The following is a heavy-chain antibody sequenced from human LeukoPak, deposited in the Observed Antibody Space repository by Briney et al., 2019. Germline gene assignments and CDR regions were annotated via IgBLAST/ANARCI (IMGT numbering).Heavy chain of an antibody. V-gene: IGHV1-8*01. CDR1: GYTFTSYD. Sequence: ASVKVSCKASGYTFTSYDINWVRHATGQGLEWKGWMSPNSGDTGYAQKFQGRVTMTRDTSISTAFMELTSLRSEDTAVYYCARGPPNWGFDFWGQGALVTVSS. CDR2: MSPNSGDT. D-gene: IGHD7-27*01. J-gene: IGHJ4*02. CDR3: ARGPPNWGFDF.